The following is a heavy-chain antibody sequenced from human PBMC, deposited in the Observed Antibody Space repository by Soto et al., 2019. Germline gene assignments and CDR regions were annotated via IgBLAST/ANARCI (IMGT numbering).Heavy chain of an antibody. CDR2: ITGDTHEA. V-gene: IGHV1-18*01. CDR3: ARDRTTYH. J-gene: IGHJ5*02. CDR1: GYTFDRYD. Sequence: QVQLVQSGAEVKKPGASVTVSCKASGYTFDRYDMSWLRQAPGQGLEWMGWITGDTHEATYAQKFQGRVSLTRGRSTTTAYMELRSLRYDDTAVYYCARDRTTYHWGQGTLVTVSS.